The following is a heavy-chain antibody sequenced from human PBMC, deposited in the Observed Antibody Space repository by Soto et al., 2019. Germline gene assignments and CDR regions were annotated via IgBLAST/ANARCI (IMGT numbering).Heavy chain of an antibody. CDR1: AGTFSSYD. CDR2: IIPIFGTA. Sequence: SVKVSCMASAGTFSSYDISWVRQAPGQGLKWMGGIIPIFGTANYAQKLQSRVTITADESTSTAYMELSSLRSEDTAVYYCTDSSGPGGFDYWGQGTLVTVSS. CDR3: TDSSGPGGFDY. V-gene: IGHV1-69*13. J-gene: IGHJ4*02. D-gene: IGHD3-22*01.